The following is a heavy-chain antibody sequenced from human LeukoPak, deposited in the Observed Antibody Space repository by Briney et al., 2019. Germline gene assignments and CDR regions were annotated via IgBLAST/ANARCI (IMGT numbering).Heavy chain of an antibody. CDR2: ISSSSSYI. J-gene: IGHJ6*04. CDR3: ARGEQRGYSYPRVPGDV. D-gene: IGHD5-18*01. Sequence: PGRSLRLSCAASGFTFSSYGMHWVRQAPGKGLEWVSSISSSSSYIYYADSVKGRFTISRDNAKNSLYLQMNSLRAEDTAVYYCARGEQRGYSYPRVPGDVWGKGTTVTVSS. V-gene: IGHV3-21*01. CDR1: GFTFSSYG.